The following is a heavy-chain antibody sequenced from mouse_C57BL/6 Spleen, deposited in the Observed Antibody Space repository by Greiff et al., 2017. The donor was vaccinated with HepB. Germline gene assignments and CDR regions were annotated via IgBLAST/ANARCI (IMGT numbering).Heavy chain of an antibody. V-gene: IGHV2-2*01. CDR1: GFSLTSYG. J-gene: IGHJ4*01. Sequence: VQLQESGPGLVQPSQSLSITCTVSGFSLTSYGVHWVRQSPGKGLEWLGVIWSGGSTDYNAAFISRLSISKDNSKSQVFFKMNSLQADDTAIYYCARNRDYEGFYAMDYWGQGTSVTVSS. CDR3: ARNRDYEGFYAMDY. CDR2: IWSGGST. D-gene: IGHD1-1*01.